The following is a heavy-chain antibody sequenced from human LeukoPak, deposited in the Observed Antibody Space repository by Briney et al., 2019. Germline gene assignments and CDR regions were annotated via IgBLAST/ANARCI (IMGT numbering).Heavy chain of an antibody. CDR2: IYYSGST. D-gene: IGHD3-22*01. Sequence: SETLSLTCTVSGGSISSSSYYWGWIRQPPGKGLEWIGSIYYSGSTYYNPSLKSRVTISVDTSKNQFSLKLSSVTAADTAAYYCARHYYDSSGYLRPYYFDYWGQGTLVTVSS. J-gene: IGHJ4*02. CDR1: GGSISSSSYY. V-gene: IGHV4-39*01. CDR3: ARHYYDSSGYLRPYYFDY.